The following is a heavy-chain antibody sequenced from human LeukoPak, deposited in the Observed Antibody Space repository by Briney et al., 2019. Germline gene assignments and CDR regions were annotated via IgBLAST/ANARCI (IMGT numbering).Heavy chain of an antibody. J-gene: IGHJ4*02. CDR3: ARGYRSVDYYDSSGYYYSDY. Sequence: SETLSLTCTVSGGSISSSSYYWGWIRQPPGKGLEWIGSIYYSGSTYYNPSLKSRVTISVDTSRNQFSLKLSSVTAADTAVYYCARGYRSVDYYDSSGYYYSDYWGQGTLVTVSS. CDR1: GGSISSSSYY. V-gene: IGHV4-39*01. D-gene: IGHD3-22*01. CDR2: IYYSGST.